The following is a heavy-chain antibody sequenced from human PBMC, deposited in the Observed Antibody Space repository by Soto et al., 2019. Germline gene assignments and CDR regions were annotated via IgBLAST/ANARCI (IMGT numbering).Heavy chain of an antibody. CDR2: IIPVFGNP. V-gene: IGHV1-69*12. Sequence: QVQMVQSGAEVKKPASSVKVSCKASGGSLSNYGISWVRQAPGQGLEWMGAIIPVFGNPNYAKKFQDRVTLTADESTTTVYIEVRSLTSEDTAVYFCARGGATKIVVTTYYAMDVWGQGTTVTVSS. D-gene: IGHD3-22*01. J-gene: IGHJ6*02. CDR3: ARGGATKIVVTTYYAMDV. CDR1: GGSLSNYG.